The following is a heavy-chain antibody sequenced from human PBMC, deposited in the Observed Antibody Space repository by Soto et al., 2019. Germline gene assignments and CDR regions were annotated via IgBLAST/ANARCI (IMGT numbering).Heavy chain of an antibody. J-gene: IGHJ4*02. CDR3: AKNWDTTFSSSSH. Sequence: EVQLLESGGGLVQPGGSLRLSCAASGFTFTTYAMTWVRRAPGKGLEWVSAISGSGGSTYYAASVQGRFTISRDSSKNTVFLQVNSLRAEDTAVYYCAKNWDTTFSSSSHWGQGTLVTVSP. D-gene: IGHD6-6*01. CDR1: GFTFTTYA. V-gene: IGHV3-23*01. CDR2: ISGSGGST.